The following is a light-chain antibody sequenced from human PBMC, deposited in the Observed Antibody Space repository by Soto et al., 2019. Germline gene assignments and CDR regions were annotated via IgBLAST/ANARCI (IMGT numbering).Light chain of an antibody. CDR3: AAWDDSLNGHVV. J-gene: IGLJ2*01. V-gene: IGLV1-44*01. CDR1: SSNIGSNT. CDR2: DNN. Sequence: QPVLTQPPSASGAPGQRVTISCSGGSSNIGSNTVSWYQQLPGTAPKLLIYDNNQRPSGVPARFSGSKSGTSASLAISGLQSEDEADYYCAAWDDSLNGHVVFGGGTQLTVL.